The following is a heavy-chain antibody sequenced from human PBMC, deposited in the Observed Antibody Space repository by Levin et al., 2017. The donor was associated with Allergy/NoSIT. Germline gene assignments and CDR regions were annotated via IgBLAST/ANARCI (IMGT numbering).Heavy chain of an antibody. CDR3: ARGEQGYCSGGSCYSTV. CDR2: VYSGGNT. J-gene: IGHJ4*02. Sequence: GESLKISCTASGFTVSSNYMNWVRQAPGKGLEWVSSVYSGGNTYFAESVKGRFTISRDNSKNALYLQMDSLRADDTAVYYCARGEQGYCSGGSCYSTVWGQGTLVTVSS. V-gene: IGHV3-53*01. CDR1: GFTVSSNY. D-gene: IGHD2-15*01.